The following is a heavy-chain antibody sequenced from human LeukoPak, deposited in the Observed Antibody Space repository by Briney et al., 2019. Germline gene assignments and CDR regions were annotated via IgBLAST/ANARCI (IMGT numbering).Heavy chain of an antibody. V-gene: IGHV3-23*01. D-gene: IGHD1-14*01. CDR2: ISGSGGST. Sequence: GGSLRLSCAASGFTFSSYAMSWVRQAPGKGLEWVSAISGSGGSTYYAGSVKGRFTISRDNSKSTLYLQMNSLRAEDTAVYYCASAPDWAFGITHDAFDIWGQGTMVRVSS. CDR3: ASAPDWAFGITHDAFDI. J-gene: IGHJ3*02. CDR1: GFTFSSYA.